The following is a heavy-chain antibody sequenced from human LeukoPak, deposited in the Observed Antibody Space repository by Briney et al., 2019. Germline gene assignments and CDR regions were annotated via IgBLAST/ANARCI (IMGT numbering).Heavy chain of an antibody. CDR3: ARPSDDSGAPETPFDY. CDR2: IKQDGSEK. D-gene: IGHD6-19*01. CDR1: GFTFSSYW. Sequence: PGGSLRLSCAASGFTFSSYWMSWVRQAPGKGLEWVANIKQDGSEKYYVDSVKGRFTISRDNAKNSLYLQMNSLRAEDTAVYYCARPSDDSGAPETPFDYWGQGTLVTVSS. V-gene: IGHV3-7*03. J-gene: IGHJ4*02.